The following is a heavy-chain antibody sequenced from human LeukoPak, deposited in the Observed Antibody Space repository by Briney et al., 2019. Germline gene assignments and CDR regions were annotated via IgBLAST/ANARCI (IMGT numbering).Heavy chain of an antibody. CDR2: IFRDGTNP. CDR1: GFTFSSYW. D-gene: IGHD4-17*01. CDR3: ARDPYNGYYGDDYYYYMDV. V-gene: IGHV3-74*01. Sequence: GGSLRLSCTASGFTFSSYWMHWIRQVPGKGLVWVSRIFRDGTNPAYADSVKGRFTISRDNAKNSLYLQMNSLRAEDTAVYYCARDPYNGYYGDDYYYYMDVWGKGTTVTISS. J-gene: IGHJ6*03.